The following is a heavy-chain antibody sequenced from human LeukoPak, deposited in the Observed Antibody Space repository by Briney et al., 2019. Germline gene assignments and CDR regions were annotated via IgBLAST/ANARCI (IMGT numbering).Heavy chain of an antibody. CDR2: INPNSGGT. CDR1: GYTFTGSN. D-gene: IGHD2-15*01. CDR3: ARVGGSWLDNWFDP. V-gene: IGHV1-2*02. J-gene: IGHJ5*02. Sequence: ASVKVSCKASGYTFTGSNMHWVRQAPGQGLEWMGWINPNSGGTNYAQKFQGRVTMTRDTSISTAYMELRRLRSDDTAVYYCARVGGSWLDNWFDPWGQGTLVTVSS.